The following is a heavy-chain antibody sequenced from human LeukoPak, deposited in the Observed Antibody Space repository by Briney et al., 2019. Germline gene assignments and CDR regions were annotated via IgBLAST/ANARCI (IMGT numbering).Heavy chain of an antibody. Sequence: GGSLRLSCATSGFTFRNYAMTWVRQAPGKGLEWVSAIGGGANTYYADSLKGRFTISRDNSKNTLYLQMNSLRAEDTAVYHCAKGFNPYYYYGMDVWGQGTTVTVSS. J-gene: IGHJ6*02. CDR3: AKGFNPYYYYGMDV. CDR1: GFTFRNYA. CDR2: IGGGANT. V-gene: IGHV3-23*01.